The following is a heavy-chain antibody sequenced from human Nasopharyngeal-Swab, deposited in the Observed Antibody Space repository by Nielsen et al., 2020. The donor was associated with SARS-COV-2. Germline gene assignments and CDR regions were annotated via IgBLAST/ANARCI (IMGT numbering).Heavy chain of an antibody. Sequence: SVKVSCKASGGTFSSYAISWVRQAPGQGLEWMGRIIPIFGTANYAQKFQGRVTITADESTSTAYMELSSLRSEDTAVYYCARNPGYYDFWSGYPNWFDPWGQGTLVTVSS. CDR3: ARNPGYYDFWSGYPNWFDP. CDR2: IIPIFGTA. J-gene: IGHJ5*02. CDR1: GGTFSSYA. D-gene: IGHD3-3*01. V-gene: IGHV1-69*13.